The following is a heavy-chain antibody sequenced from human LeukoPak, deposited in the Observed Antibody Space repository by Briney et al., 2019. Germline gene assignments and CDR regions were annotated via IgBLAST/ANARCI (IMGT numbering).Heavy chain of an antibody. Sequence: PSETLSLTCTVSGGSISSGSYYWSWIRQPAGQGLEWIGRIYTSGSTNYNPSLKSRVAISVDTSKNQFSLKLSSVTAADTAVYYCARGRSLLYGSGSYSPWGQGTLVTVSS. CDR1: GGSISSGSYY. CDR2: IYTSGST. J-gene: IGHJ5*02. D-gene: IGHD3-10*01. V-gene: IGHV4-61*02. CDR3: ARGRSLLYGSGSYSP.